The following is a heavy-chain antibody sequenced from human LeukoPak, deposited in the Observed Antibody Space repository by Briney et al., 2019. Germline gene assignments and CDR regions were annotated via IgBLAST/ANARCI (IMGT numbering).Heavy chain of an antibody. J-gene: IGHJ4*02. CDR2: IYYSGST. CDR3: ARTRYYYNSRSYGAPYYFDY. CDR1: GGSIGSNSYY. D-gene: IGHD3-10*01. V-gene: IGHV4-39*01. Sequence: SETLSLTCAVSGGSIGSNSYYWGWIRQPPGKGLEWIGSIYYSGSTYYNPSLKSRVTISVDTSKNQFSLKLSSVTAADTAVYYCARTRYYYNSRSYGAPYYFDYWGQGTLVTVSS.